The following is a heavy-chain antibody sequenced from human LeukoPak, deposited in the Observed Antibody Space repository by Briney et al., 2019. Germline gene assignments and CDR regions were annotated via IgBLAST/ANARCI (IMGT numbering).Heavy chain of an antibody. CDR2: IYYSGST. CDR1: GGSISSYY. V-gene: IGHV4-59*01. J-gene: IGHJ4*02. D-gene: IGHD1-1*01. CDR3: ASTRYPLDY. Sequence: PSETLSLTSTVSGGSISSYYWSWIRQPPGKGLEWIGYIYYSGSTNYNPSLKSRVTISVDTSKNQFSLKLSSVTAADTAVYYCASTRYPLDYWGQGTLVTVSS.